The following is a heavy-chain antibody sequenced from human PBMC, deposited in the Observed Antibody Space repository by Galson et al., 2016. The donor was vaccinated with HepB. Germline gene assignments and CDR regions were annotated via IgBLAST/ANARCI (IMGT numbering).Heavy chain of an antibody. CDR3: ARDIYGDLERHDAFHI. Sequence: TLSLTCTVSGGSIRSGGYFWNWIRQPPGKGLEWIAYIHHTGSAYYNPSLKGRVTISVDTSKDQFSLKLNSVTAADTAIYYCARDIYGDLERHDAFHIWGQGTMFTVSS. J-gene: IGHJ3*02. V-gene: IGHV4-31*03. CDR2: IHHTGSA. CDR1: GGSIRSGGYF. D-gene: IGHD4/OR15-4a*01.